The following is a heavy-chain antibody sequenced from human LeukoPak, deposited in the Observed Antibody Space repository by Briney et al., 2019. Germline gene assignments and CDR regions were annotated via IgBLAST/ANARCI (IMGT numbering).Heavy chain of an antibody. CDR1: GFTFSGSA. CDR2: IRSKANSYAT. V-gene: IGHV3-73*01. J-gene: IGHJ3*02. CDR3: AKESIVNDAFDI. Sequence: GGSLRLSCSASGFTFSGSAMHWVRQASGKGLEWVGRIRSKANSYATAYAASVKGRFTISRDDSKNTAYLQMNSLRAEDTAVYYCAKESIVNDAFDIWGQGTMVTVSS. D-gene: IGHD1-26*01.